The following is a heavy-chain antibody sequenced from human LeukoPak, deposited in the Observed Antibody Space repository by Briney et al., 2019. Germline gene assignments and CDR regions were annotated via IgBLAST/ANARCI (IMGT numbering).Heavy chain of an antibody. CDR2: IRLYSGNT. Sequence: ASVKVSCKASGYTFTTYGISWLRQAPGQGLEWMGWIRLYSGNTNYAQKLQGRLSMTTDTSTSTAFMEVRSLRSDDAAVYYCATDNYGRGVFDYWGQGTLVTVSS. D-gene: IGHD3-10*01. CDR1: GYTFTTYG. V-gene: IGHV1-18*01. J-gene: IGHJ4*02. CDR3: ATDNYGRGVFDY.